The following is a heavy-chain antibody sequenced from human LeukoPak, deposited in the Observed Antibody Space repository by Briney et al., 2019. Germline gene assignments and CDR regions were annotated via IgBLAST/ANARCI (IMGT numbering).Heavy chain of an antibody. CDR2: IKSKTDGGTT. V-gene: IGHV3-15*01. J-gene: IGHJ4*02. D-gene: IGHD3-9*01. CDR3: TTEFDILTGYYSY. Sequence: PGGSLRLSCAASGFTFSNAWMSWVRQAPGKGLEWVGRIKSKTDGGTTDYAAPVKGRFTTSRDDSKNTLYLQMNSLKTEDTAVYYCTTEFDILTGYYSYWGQGTLVTVSS. CDR1: GFTFSNAW.